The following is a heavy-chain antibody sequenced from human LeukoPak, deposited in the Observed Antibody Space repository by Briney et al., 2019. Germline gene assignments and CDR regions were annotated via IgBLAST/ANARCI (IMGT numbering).Heavy chain of an antibody. V-gene: IGHV3-23*01. J-gene: IGHJ4*02. D-gene: IGHD3-22*01. Sequence: PGGSLRLSCAASGFTFSSYAVSWVRQAPGKGLEWVSAISGSGGSTYYADSVKGRFTISRDNSKNTLYLQMNSLRAEDTAVYYCAKVGRYYDSSGYDSWGQGTLVTVSS. CDR2: ISGSGGST. CDR3: AKVGRYYDSSGYDS. CDR1: GFTFSSYA.